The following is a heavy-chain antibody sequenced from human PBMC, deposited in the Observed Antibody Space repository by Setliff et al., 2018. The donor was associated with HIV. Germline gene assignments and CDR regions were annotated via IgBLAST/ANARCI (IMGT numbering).Heavy chain of an antibody. CDR2: VKYDGSSK. CDR3: AKDSNWEPRHPKFFDS. Sequence: PGWSLRLSCAASGFTFASYGMHWVRQAPGKGLEWVTFVKYDGSSKYYADSVKGRFTIARDNSKNTLYLQMNSLRGEDTAVYYCAKDSNWEPRHPKFFDSWGQGPLVTVSS. V-gene: IGHV3-30*02. J-gene: IGHJ4*02. D-gene: IGHD1-26*01. CDR1: GFTFASYG.